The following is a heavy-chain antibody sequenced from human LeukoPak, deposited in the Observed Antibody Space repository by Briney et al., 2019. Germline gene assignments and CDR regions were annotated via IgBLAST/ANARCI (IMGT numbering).Heavy chain of an antibody. V-gene: IGHV3-73*01. D-gene: IGHD6-19*01. CDR3: AKSGAVAASYYYYGMDV. CDR2: IRSKPNSYAT. Sequence: GGSLRLSCVASGFTFSGSAMHWVRQSSGKGLEWVGRIRSKPNSYATEYAASVKGRFTIFRDDAKNTAYLQMNSLKTEDTAVYYCAKSGAVAASYYYYGMDVWGQGTTVTVSS. CDR1: GFTFSGSA. J-gene: IGHJ6*02.